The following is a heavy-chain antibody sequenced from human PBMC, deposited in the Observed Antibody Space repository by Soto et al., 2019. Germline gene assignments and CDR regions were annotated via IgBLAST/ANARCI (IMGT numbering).Heavy chain of an antibody. J-gene: IGHJ4*02. Sequence: QVQLVESGGGLVQPGGSLRLSCAASGFTFSDYYMSWIRQAPGKGLEWVSYISSSSSYTNYADSVKGRFTISRDNAKNSLYLQMNSLRAEDTAVYYCARRMVRGWSVDYWGQGTLVTVSS. CDR3: ARRMVRGWSVDY. CDR2: ISSSSSYT. V-gene: IGHV3-11*06. D-gene: IGHD3-10*01. CDR1: GFTFSDYY.